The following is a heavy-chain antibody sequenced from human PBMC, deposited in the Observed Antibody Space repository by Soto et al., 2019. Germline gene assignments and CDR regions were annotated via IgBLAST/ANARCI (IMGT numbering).Heavy chain of an antibody. CDR3: ASSEVTVRGVIICTNGMDV. V-gene: IGHV1-2*02. D-gene: IGHD3-10*01. J-gene: IGHJ6*02. CDR2: INPNSGGT. CDR1: GYTFTGYY. Sequence: ASVKVSCKASGYTFTGYYMHWVRQAPGQGLEWMGWINPNSGGTNYAQKFQGRVTMTRDTSISTAYMELSRLRSDDTAVYYCASSEVTVRGVIICTNGMDVWGQGTTVTVSS.